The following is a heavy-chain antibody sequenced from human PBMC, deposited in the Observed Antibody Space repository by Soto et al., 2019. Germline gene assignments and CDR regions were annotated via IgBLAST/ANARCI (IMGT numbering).Heavy chain of an antibody. J-gene: IGHJ5*02. D-gene: IGHD3-10*01. V-gene: IGHV3-23*01. CDR3: AKGAYHSGSHYRNWFDP. Sequence: WGALRLSCAASVFTFSPYAMTWVRQAPGKGLEWVSLISGIGGTTYYADSVKGRFTISRDNSKNTLYLQMNSLSAEDTALYYCAKGAYHSGSHYRNWFDPWGQGTMVTVSS. CDR2: ISGIGGTT. CDR1: VFTFSPYA.